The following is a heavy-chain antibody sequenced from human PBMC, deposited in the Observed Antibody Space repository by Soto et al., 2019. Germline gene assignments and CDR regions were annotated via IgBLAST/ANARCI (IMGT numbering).Heavy chain of an antibody. V-gene: IGHV3-48*01. CDR3: ARGTPVDY. J-gene: IGHJ4*02. Sequence: EVQLVESGGGLVQPGGSLRLSCAASGFTFSSYSVNWVRPAPGKGLEWVSYISSSGTTIYYADSVKGRFTSSRDNAKNSLYLQMNSLRAEDTAVYYCARGTPVDYWVQGTLVTVSS. CDR2: ISSSGTTI. CDR1: GFTFSSYS.